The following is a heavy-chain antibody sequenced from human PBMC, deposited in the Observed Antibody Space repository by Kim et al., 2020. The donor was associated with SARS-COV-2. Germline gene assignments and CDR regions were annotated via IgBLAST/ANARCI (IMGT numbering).Heavy chain of an antibody. V-gene: IGHV4-39*07. CDR3: ANSIGDRARWYFDL. CDR2: IYYSGST. J-gene: IGHJ2*01. Sequence: SETLSLTCTVSGGSISSSSYYWGWIRQPPGKGLEWIGSIYYSGSTYYNPSLKSRVTISVDTSKNQFSLKLSSVTAADTAVYYCANSIGDRARWYFDLWGRGTLVTVSS. CDR1: GGSISSSSYY. D-gene: IGHD3-16*01.